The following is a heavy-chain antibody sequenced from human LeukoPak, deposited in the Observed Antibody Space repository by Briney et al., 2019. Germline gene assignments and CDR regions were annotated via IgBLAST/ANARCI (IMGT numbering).Heavy chain of an antibody. J-gene: IGHJ6*02. D-gene: IGHD2-2*01. CDR2: ISTDGKST. Sequence: GGSLRLSCAASGNYWMHWVRQAPGKGLMWVSLISTDGKSTRYAESVKGRFTIFRDNAKNALYLQMDILRVEDTALYFCVRDYQFIQEVWGQGTTVTVSS. CDR1: GNYW. V-gene: IGHV3-74*01. CDR3: VRDYQFIQEV.